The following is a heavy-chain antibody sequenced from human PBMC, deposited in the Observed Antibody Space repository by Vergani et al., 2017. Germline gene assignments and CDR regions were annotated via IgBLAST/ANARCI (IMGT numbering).Heavy chain of an antibody. CDR2: ISSDGGST. CDR3: AGPQGTSAYYYGGFDD. CDR1: GFTFSSYS. J-gene: IGHJ4*02. Sequence: EVQLVESGGGLVKPGGSLRLSCAASGFTFSSYSMNWVRQAPGKGLEWVSTISSDGGSTYYADSVKGRFTISRDNSKNTLSLQMNSLTAEDTAIYYCAGPQGTSAYYYGGFDDWGQGILVTVSA. V-gene: IGHV3-23*04. D-gene: IGHD3-22*01.